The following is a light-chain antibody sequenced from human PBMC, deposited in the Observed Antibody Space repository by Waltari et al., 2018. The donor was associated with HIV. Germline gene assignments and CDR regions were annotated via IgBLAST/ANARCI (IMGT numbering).Light chain of an antibody. V-gene: IGKV3-11*01. J-gene: IGKJ4*01. CDR3: QQRSNWPLT. CDR2: DAS. Sequence: EIVLTQSPATLSLSPGERATLSCRASQSVSSYLAWYQQQPGQAPRLLIYDASNRATGIPARFSGSGSGTDFTLTISSPEPEDFAVYYCQQRSNWPLTFGGGTKVEIK. CDR1: QSVSSY.